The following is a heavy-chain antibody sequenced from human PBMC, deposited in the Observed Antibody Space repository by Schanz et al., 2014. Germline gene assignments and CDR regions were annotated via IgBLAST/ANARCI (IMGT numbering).Heavy chain of an antibody. CDR3: AKSLESCPGGRCSRGYFDY. J-gene: IGHJ4*02. D-gene: IGHD2-8*02. CDR1: GFTFTNYA. V-gene: IGHV3-23*01. Sequence: DVQLLESGEGLVQPGGSLRLSCAASGFTFTNYAMSWVRQAPGKGLEWVSLISDSGDTAYYADSVKGRFTISRDNFKGALYLQMSSLRAEDTAVYYCAKSLESCPGGRCSRGYFDYWGQGTLVTVSS. CDR2: ISDSGDTA.